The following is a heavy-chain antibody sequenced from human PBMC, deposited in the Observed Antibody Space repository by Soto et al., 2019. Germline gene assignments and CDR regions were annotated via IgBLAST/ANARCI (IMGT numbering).Heavy chain of an antibody. CDR1: GFTFTSSA. J-gene: IGHJ4*02. D-gene: IGHD6-13*01. Sequence: ASVKVSCKASGFTFTSSAVQWVRQARGQRLEWIGWIVVGSGNTNYAQKFQERVTITRDMSTSTAYMELSSLRSEDTAVYYCAAAPAIAAALDYWGQGTLVTVSS. CDR2: IVVGSGNT. V-gene: IGHV1-58*01. CDR3: AAAPAIAAALDY.